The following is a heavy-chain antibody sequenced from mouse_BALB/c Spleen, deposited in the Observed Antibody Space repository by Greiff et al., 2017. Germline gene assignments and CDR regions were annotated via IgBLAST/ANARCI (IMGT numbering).Heavy chain of an antibody. J-gene: IGHJ4*01. V-gene: IGHV5-9-4*01. CDR3: ARRTLITTVVAPCAMDY. CDR1: GFTFSSYA. D-gene: IGHD1-1*01. CDR2: ISSGGSYT. Sequence: DVMLVESGGGLVKPGGSLKLSCAASGFTFSSYAMSWVRQSPEKRLEWVAEISSGGSYTYYPDTVTGRFTISRDNAKNTLYLEMSSLRSEDTAMYYCARRTLITTVVAPCAMDYWGQGTSVTVSS.